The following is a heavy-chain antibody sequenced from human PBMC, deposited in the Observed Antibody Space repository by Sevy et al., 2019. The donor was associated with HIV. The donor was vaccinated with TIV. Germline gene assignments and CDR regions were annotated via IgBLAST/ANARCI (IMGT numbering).Heavy chain of an antibody. J-gene: IGHJ4*02. CDR1: GFTFSSYE. V-gene: IGHV3-48*03. Sequence: GGSLRLSCTASGFTFSSYEMNWVRQAPGKGLEWVSSIISSGDTIYYADSVKGRFTVSRDNAKNSLFLQMNSLRAEDTGIYYCARGPHYYYDSSSFCEFGGEGTGVTVS. CDR3: ARGPHYYYDSSSFCEF. CDR2: IISSGDTI. D-gene: IGHD3-22*01.